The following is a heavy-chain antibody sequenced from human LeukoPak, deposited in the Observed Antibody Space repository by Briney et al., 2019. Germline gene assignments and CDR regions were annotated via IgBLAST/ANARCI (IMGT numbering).Heavy chain of an antibody. CDR2: INTDGSRT. CDR1: GVTFSSNW. Sequence: GSLRLSCAASGVTFSSNWMHWVRQAPGKGLVWVSRINTDGSRTSYADSVKGRFTVSRDNAKNTLYLQMNSLTAEDTAVYYCATYYDTSAYTFDCRGQGTLVTVSS. CDR3: ATYYDTSAYTFDC. D-gene: IGHD3-22*01. V-gene: IGHV3-74*01. J-gene: IGHJ4*02.